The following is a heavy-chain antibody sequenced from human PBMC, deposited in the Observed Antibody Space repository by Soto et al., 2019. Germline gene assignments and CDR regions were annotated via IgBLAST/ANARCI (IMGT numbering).Heavy chain of an antibody. J-gene: IGHJ6*02. CDR1: GGSISSSSYY. CDR3: ARVGRCSSNSCYIIGLSVYGMDV. CDR2: IYYSGST. D-gene: IGHD2-2*02. Sequence: SETLSLTCTVSGGSISSSSYYWGWIRQPPGKGLEWIGSIYYSGSTYYNPSLKSRVTISVDTSKNQFSLKLSSVTAADTAVYYCARVGRCSSNSCYIIGLSVYGMDVWGQGTTVTVSS. V-gene: IGHV4-39*01.